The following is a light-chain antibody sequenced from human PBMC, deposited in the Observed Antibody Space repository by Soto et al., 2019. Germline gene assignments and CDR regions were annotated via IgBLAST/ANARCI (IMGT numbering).Light chain of an antibody. CDR3: QSYDSSLSALV. CDR2: GNS. V-gene: IGLV1-40*01. J-gene: IGLJ7*01. CDR1: SSNIGAGYD. Sequence: QSVLTQPPSVSGAPGQRVTISCTESSSNIGAGYDVHWYQQLPGTAPKLLIYGNSNRPSGVPDRFSGSKSGTSASLAITGLQAEDEADYYCQSYDSSLSALVFGGGTQLTVL.